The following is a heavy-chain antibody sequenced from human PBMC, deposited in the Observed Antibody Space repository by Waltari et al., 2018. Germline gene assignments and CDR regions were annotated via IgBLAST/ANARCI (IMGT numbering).Heavy chain of an antibody. D-gene: IGHD6-13*01. Sequence: EVQLVESGGGLVQPGGSLSLYCVGSGFTFSGHWMHWVRQAPGKGLVWVSHINIDETTTTYADSVKGRFTISRDNAKNTLYLQMNSLRVDDTAVYYCTRDVPHSNFDPWGQGTLVTVSS. V-gene: IGHV3-74*01. CDR2: INIDETTT. CDR3: TRDVPHSNFDP. J-gene: IGHJ5*02. CDR1: GFTFSGHW.